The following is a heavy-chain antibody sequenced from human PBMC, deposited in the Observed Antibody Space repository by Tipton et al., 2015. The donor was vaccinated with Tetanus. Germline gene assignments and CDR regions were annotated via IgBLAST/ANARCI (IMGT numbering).Heavy chain of an antibody. CDR3: AKEFQRARIRFFDS. J-gene: IGHJ4*02. CDR1: GFTFSNYG. CDR2: IASDGKNE. D-gene: IGHD2-15*01. Sequence: RSLRLSCAASGFTFSNYGMHWVRQAPGKGLEWVAVIASDGKNERYADSVKGRFIISRDNSKNTLYLQMNSLRPEDTAVYYCAKEFQRARIRFFDSWGQGTQVTASS. V-gene: IGHV3-30*18.